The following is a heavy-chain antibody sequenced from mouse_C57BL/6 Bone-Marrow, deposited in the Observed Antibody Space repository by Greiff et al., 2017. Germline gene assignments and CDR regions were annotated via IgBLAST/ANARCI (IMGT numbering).Heavy chain of an antibody. D-gene: IGHD1-1*01. J-gene: IGHJ3*01. CDR3: ARGYYYGSSPAWFAY. CDR2: IDPTSGGT. V-gene: IGHV1-72*01. CDR1: GYTFTSYW. Sequence: VQLQQPGAELVKPGASVKLSCKASGYTFTSYWMHWVKQRPGRGLEWIGRIDPTSGGTKYTEKFKSKATLTVDKPSSTAYMQLSSLTSEDSAVYYCARGYYYGSSPAWFAYWGQGTLVTVSA.